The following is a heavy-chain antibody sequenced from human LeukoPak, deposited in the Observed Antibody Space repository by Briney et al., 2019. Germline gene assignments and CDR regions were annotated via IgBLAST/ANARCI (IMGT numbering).Heavy chain of an antibody. CDR3: ATGSQIREADY. CDR1: GFIFSNYY. J-gene: IGHJ4*02. CDR2: ISGGGNYI. D-gene: IGHD3-10*01. Sequence: GGSLRLSCAVSGFIFSNYYMSWVRQAPEKGLEWVLYISGGGNYINYADSVKGRFTISRDNAKNSLYLQMNSLRAEDTAVYYCATGSQIREADYWGQGTLVTVSS. V-gene: IGHV3-11*01.